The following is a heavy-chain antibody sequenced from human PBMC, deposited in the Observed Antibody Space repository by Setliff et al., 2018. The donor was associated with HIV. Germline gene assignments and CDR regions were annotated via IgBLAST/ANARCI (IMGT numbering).Heavy chain of an antibody. CDR2: IYHSGST. Sequence: SETLSLTCTVSGGSISSGSYYWGWIRQPPGKGLEWIGSIYHSGSTYCNPSLKSRVTISLDTSKNQFSLKLTSVTAADTAVYYCARLRISGWDLDYWGQGTLVTVSS. D-gene: IGHD6-19*01. V-gene: IGHV4-39*07. CDR3: ARLRISGWDLDY. J-gene: IGHJ4*02. CDR1: GGSISSGSYY.